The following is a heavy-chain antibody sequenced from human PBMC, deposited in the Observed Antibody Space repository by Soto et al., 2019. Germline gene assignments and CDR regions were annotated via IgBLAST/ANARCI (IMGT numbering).Heavy chain of an antibody. CDR1: GFTFSDHY. Sequence: GGSLRLSCAASGFTFSDHYMSWVRQAPGKGLEWVGRVRNKANDYTTDYAASVKGRFTISRDGSKNSLYLQMNSLRTEDTAVYYCTRQNRVDAFDIWGQGTMVTVS. V-gene: IGHV3-72*01. CDR2: VRNKANDYTT. J-gene: IGHJ3*02. CDR3: TRQNRVDAFDI.